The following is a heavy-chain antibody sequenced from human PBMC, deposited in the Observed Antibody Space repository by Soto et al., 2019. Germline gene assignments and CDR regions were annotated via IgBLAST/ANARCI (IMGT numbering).Heavy chain of an antibody. CDR2: IYYSGST. CDR3: ARAYREGRNNWFDP. J-gene: IGHJ5*02. D-gene: IGHD3-10*01. CDR1: GGSISSGGYY. V-gene: IGHV4-31*03. Sequence: SETLSLTCTVSGGSISSGGYYWSWIRQHPGKGLEWIGYIYYSGSTYYNPSLKSRVTISVDTSKNQFSLKLSSVTAADTAVYYCARAYREGRNNWFDPWGPGTMVTVSS.